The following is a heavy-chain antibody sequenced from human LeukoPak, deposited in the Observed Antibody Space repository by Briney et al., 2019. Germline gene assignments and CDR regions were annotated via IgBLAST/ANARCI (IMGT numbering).Heavy chain of an antibody. CDR3: ARAYVDTAMVT. CDR2: INPNSGGT. V-gene: IGHV1-2*02. CDR1: GYTFTGYY. J-gene: IGHJ5*02. Sequence: ASVKVSCKASGYTFTGYYMHWLRQAPGQGREWMGWINPNSGGTNYAQKFQVRVTMTRDTSINTAYMELGRLRSDDSAVYYCARAYVDTAMVTWGQATLVTVSS. D-gene: IGHD5-18*01.